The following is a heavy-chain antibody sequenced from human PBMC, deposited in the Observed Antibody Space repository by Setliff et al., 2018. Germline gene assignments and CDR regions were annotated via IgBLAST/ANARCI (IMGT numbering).Heavy chain of an antibody. CDR1: GYTFTSYG. J-gene: IGHJ6*04. Sequence: ASVKVSCKASGYTFTSYGFSWVRQAPGQGLEWMGWISAYNGNTNYAQKLQGRVTMTTDTSTSTAYTELRSLRSDDTAVYYCARDSGWYGMDVWGKGTTVTVSS. V-gene: IGHV1-18*01. CDR2: ISAYNGNT. D-gene: IGHD6-19*01. CDR3: ARDSGWYGMDV.